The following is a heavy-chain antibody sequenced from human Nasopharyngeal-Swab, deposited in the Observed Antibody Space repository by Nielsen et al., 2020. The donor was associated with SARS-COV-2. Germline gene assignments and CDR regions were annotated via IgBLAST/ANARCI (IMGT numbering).Heavy chain of an antibody. J-gene: IGHJ6*02. D-gene: IGHD1-1*01. CDR3: ARVVNTKGYYYYGMDV. CDR2: ISVYNGNT. Sequence: ASVKVSCKASGYTFTSYGISCVRQAPGQGLEWMGWISVYNGNTNYAQKLQGRVTMTTDTSTSTAYMELRSLRSDDTAVYYCARVVNTKGYYYYGMDVWGQGTTVTVSS. V-gene: IGHV1-18*01. CDR1: GYTFTSYG.